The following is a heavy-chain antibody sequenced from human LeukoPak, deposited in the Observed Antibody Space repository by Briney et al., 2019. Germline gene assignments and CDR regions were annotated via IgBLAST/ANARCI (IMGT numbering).Heavy chain of an antibody. V-gene: IGHV3-66*01. CDR2: IYSGGST. Sequence: GGSLRLSCAASGFTVRNNYMSWVRQAPGKGLQWVSIIYSGGSTHYADSVKGRFTISRDNAKNSLYLQMNSLRAEDTAVYYCARATIVVVMPVYYMDVWGKGTTVTISS. CDR1: GFTVRNNY. D-gene: IGHD3-22*01. J-gene: IGHJ6*03. CDR3: ARATIVVVMPVYYMDV.